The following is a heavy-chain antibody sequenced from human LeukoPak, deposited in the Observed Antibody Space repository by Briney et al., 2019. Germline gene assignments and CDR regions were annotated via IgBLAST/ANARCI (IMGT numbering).Heavy chain of an antibody. J-gene: IGHJ4*02. Sequence: GASVKVSCKASGFTFTSSAVQWVRQARGQRLEWIGWIVVGSGNTNYAQKFQERVTITRDMSTSTAYMELRSLRSDDTAVYYCARSRYSSSWYKITFDFWGQGTLVTVSS. CDR1: GFTFTSSA. CDR2: IVVGSGNT. D-gene: IGHD6-13*01. CDR3: ARSRYSSSWYKITFDF. V-gene: IGHV1-58*01.